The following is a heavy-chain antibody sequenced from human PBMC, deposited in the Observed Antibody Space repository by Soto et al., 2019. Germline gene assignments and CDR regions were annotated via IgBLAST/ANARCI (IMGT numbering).Heavy chain of an antibody. V-gene: IGHV1-8*01. D-gene: IGHD3-3*01. Sequence: ASVKVSCKASGYTFTSYDINWVRQATGQGLEWMGWMNPNSGNTGYAQKFQGRVTMTRNTSISTAYMELSSLRSEDTAVYYCARAIVDYDFWSGYYAYYYYYMAVWGKGTTVTVSS. CDR3: ARAIVDYDFWSGYYAYYYYYMAV. CDR2: MNPNSGNT. CDR1: GYTFTSYD. J-gene: IGHJ6*03.